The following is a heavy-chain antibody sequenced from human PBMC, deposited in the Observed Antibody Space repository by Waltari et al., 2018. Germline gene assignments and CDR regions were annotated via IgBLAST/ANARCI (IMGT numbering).Heavy chain of an antibody. Sequence: QVQLVQSGAEVKKPGASVKVSCKASGYTFTGYYMHWVRQAPGQGLEWMGWINPNSGGTNDAQKFQGRVTMTRDTSISTAYMELSRLRSDDTAVYYCARDRDYYGSGVDIWGQGTMVTVSS. D-gene: IGHD3-10*01. CDR2: INPNSGGT. CDR1: GYTFTGYY. V-gene: IGHV1-2*02. CDR3: ARDRDYYGSGVDI. J-gene: IGHJ3*02.